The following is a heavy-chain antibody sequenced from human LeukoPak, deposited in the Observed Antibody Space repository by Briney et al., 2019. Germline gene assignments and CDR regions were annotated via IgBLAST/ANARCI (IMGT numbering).Heavy chain of an antibody. J-gene: IGHJ4*02. D-gene: IGHD3-10*01. CDR1: GFTFGNAW. Sequence: GGSLRLSCAASGFTFGNAWMNWVRQAPGKGLEWIGRIKSKTDGETTAYAAPVRGRFTISRDDSKNALYLQMNSLKTEDTALYYCAAYYTNPFDYWGQGTLVTVSS. V-gene: IGHV3-15*01. CDR3: AAYYTNPFDY. CDR2: IKSKTDGETT.